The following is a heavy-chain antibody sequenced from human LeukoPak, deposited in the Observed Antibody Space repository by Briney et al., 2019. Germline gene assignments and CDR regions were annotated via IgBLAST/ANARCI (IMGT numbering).Heavy chain of an antibody. Sequence: SETLSLTCAVYGESFSGYYWSWIRQPPGKGLEWIGEINLTGSTNYKSSLKSRVTISTDTSKNQFSLNLRSVTAADTAVYYCARGRWGWDTSSDWDYWGRGILVTVSS. V-gene: IGHV4-34*01. CDR3: ARGRWGWDTSSDWDY. D-gene: IGHD3/OR15-3a*01. CDR1: GESFSGYY. J-gene: IGHJ4*02. CDR2: INLTGST.